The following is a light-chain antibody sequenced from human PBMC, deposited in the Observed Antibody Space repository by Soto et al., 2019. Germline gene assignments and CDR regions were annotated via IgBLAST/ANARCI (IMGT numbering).Light chain of an antibody. CDR2: AAS. J-gene: IGKJ5*01. CDR3: QQSYSTPIT. CDR1: QSISSY. Sequence: DIQMTQSPSSLSASVGDTVTITSRASQSISSYLTWYQQKPGKDPKLLIYAASSLQSGVPSRFSGSGSGTDFTLTISSLQPEDFATYYCQQSYSTPITFGQGTRLEI. V-gene: IGKV1-39*01.